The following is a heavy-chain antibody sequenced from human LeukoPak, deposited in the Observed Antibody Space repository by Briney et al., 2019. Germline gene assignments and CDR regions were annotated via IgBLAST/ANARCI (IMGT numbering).Heavy chain of an antibody. CDR2: IKTDGRTT. J-gene: IGHJ4*02. D-gene: IGHD3-16*01. Sequence: PGGSLRLSCAASGMTFSNHWTHWVRQAPGKGVLWVSLIKTDGRTTIYADSVKGRFTISRDNGKSTLYLQMNSLRAEDTAIYYCPTGPSYGYEWWGQGTVVTVSS. CDR1: GMTFSNHW. V-gene: IGHV3-74*01. CDR3: PTGPSYGYEW.